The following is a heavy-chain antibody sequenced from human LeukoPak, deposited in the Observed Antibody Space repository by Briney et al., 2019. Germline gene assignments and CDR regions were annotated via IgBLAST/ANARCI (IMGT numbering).Heavy chain of an antibody. CDR3: ARQPKRGYSYGYFDY. D-gene: IGHD5-18*01. J-gene: IGHJ4*02. CDR2: IYPGDSDT. Sequence: GESLKISCKGSGYSFTSYWIGWVRQMPGKGLEWMGIIYPGDSDTRYSPSFQGQVTISADKSISTAYLQWSSLKASDTAMYYCARQPKRGYSYGYFDYWGQGTLVTVSS. V-gene: IGHV5-51*01. CDR1: GYSFTSYW.